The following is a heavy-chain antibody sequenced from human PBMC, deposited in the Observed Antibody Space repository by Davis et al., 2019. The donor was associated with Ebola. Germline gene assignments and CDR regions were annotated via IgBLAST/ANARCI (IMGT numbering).Heavy chain of an antibody. D-gene: IGHD5-24*01. V-gene: IGHV4-39*01. CDR3: ARRDGYAPPRY. CDR2: IYYSGRT. Sequence: GSLRLSCTVSGCSISSSSYYWGWIRQPPGKGLEWIGSIYYSGRTYYNPSLKRRVTISVDTSKNQFSLKLSSVTAADTAVYYCARRDGYAPPRYWGQGTLVTVSS. CDR1: GCSISSSSYY. J-gene: IGHJ4*02.